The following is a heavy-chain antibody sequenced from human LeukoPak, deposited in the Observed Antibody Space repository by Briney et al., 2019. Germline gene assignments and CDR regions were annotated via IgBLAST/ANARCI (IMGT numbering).Heavy chain of an antibody. J-gene: IGHJ5*02. V-gene: IGHV3-21*05. Sequence: PGGSLRLSCAASGFTFSSYSMNWVRQAPGKGLEWVSYISSTGSSIYYADSVKGRFTISRDNAKNSLYLQMSSLRVEDTAVYYCARDDVAWNDVHWFDPWGQGTLVTVSS. D-gene: IGHD1-1*01. CDR3: ARDDVAWNDVHWFDP. CDR2: ISSTGSSI. CDR1: GFTFSSYS.